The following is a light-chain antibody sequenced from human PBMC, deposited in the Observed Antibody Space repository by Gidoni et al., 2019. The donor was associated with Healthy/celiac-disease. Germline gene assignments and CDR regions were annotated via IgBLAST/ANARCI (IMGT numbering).Light chain of an antibody. Sequence: EIVMTQSPATLSVSPGERATLSCRASQSVSSNLAWYQQKPGQAPRLLIYGESTRATGIPARFSGSGSGTEFTLTISSLQSEDFAVYYCQQYNNWPPKYTFXQXTKLEIK. V-gene: IGKV3-15*01. CDR3: QQYNNWPPKYT. CDR2: GES. CDR1: QSVSSN. J-gene: IGKJ2*01.